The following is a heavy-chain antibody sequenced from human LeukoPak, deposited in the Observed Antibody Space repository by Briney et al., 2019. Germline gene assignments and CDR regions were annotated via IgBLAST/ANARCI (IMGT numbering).Heavy chain of an antibody. J-gene: IGHJ4*02. CDR2: ISSSGSTI. CDR1: GFTFSSYE. D-gene: IGHD6-13*01. V-gene: IGHV3-48*03. CDR3: ARLGQQLIGH. Sequence: GGSLRLSCAASGFTFSSYEMNWVRQATGKGLEWVSYISSSGSTIYYADSVKGRFTISRDNAKNSLYLQMNSLRAEDTAVYYCARLGQQLIGHWGQGTLVTLSS.